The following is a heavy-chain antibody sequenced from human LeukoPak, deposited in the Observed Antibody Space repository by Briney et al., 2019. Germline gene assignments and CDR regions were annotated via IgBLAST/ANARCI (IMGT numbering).Heavy chain of an antibody. D-gene: IGHD3-10*01. Sequence: GGTLRLSCAASGFTFSSYSMNWVRQAPGKGLEWVSSISSSSYIYYADSVKGRFTISRDNAKSSLYLQMDSLRAEDTAVYYCARGGMVRGVFCRWDQGTLVTVSS. V-gene: IGHV3-21*01. CDR1: GFTFSSYS. CDR3: ARGGMVRGVFCR. CDR2: ISSSSYI. J-gene: IGHJ4*02.